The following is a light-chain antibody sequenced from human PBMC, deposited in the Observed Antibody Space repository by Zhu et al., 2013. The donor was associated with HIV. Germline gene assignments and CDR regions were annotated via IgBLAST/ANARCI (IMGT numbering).Light chain of an antibody. CDR1: QSVSSTY. CDR2: GAS. Sequence: DILLTQSPGTLSLSPGERATLSCRASQSVSSTYLAWYRQKPGQAPSLLIYGASSRAAGIPVRFSGSGSGTDFTLTISRLEPEDFAVYYCQQYGSSLITFGGGTKVEIK. V-gene: IGKV3-20*01. J-gene: IGKJ4*01. CDR3: QQYGSSLIT.